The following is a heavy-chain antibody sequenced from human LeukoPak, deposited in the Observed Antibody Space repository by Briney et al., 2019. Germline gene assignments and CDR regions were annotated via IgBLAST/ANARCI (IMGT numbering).Heavy chain of an antibody. CDR3: AEGGGGYCSSTSCYFY. CDR2: IRYDGSNK. Sequence: PGGSLRLSCAASGFTFSSYGMHWVRQAPGKGLEWVAFIRYDGSNKYYADSVKGRFTISRDNSKNTLYLQMNSLRAEDTAVYYCAEGGGGYCSSTSCYFYWGQGTLVTVSS. J-gene: IGHJ4*02. CDR1: GFTFSSYG. D-gene: IGHD2-2*01. V-gene: IGHV3-30*02.